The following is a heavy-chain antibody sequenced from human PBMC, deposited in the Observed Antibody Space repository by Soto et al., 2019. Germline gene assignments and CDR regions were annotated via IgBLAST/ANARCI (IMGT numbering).Heavy chain of an antibody. CDR1: GYGLTELS. CDR3: ARDSSGWNAFDI. J-gene: IGHJ3*02. Sequence: ASVKVSCKVCGYGLTELSMHWVRQAPGKGLEWMGGIGAEDGETIYAQKLQGRVTMTTDTSTSTAYMELRSLRSDDTAVYYCARDSSGWNAFDIWGQGTMVTVSS. V-gene: IGHV1-24*01. D-gene: IGHD6-19*01. CDR2: IGAEDGET.